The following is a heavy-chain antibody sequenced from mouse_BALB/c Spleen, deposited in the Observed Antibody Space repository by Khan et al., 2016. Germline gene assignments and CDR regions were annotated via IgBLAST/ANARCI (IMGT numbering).Heavy chain of an antibody. J-gene: IGHJ1*01. CDR3: TRTLGRHYYFDV. CDR2: FYPYNGDS. CDR1: GYTFTNYN. D-gene: IGHD2-1*01. Sequence: VQLQQSGPELVKPGASVKISCKASGYTFTNYNMHWVKQSHGKSLEWIGYFYPYNGDSDYKQNFKTKATLTVDSSSSTAYMELRSLTSEDSAVYYCTRTLGRHYYFDVWGAGTTVTVSS. V-gene: IGHV1S29*02.